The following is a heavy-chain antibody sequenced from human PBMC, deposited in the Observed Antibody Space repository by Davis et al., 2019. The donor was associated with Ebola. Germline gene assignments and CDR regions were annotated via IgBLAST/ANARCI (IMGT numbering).Heavy chain of an antibody. CDR3: AKDTGVGSGWY. D-gene: IGHD6-19*01. CDR2: IQSDGSNK. J-gene: IGHJ4*02. CDR1: GFTFSYSG. V-gene: IGHV3-30*02. Sequence: PGGSLRLSCAASGFTFSYSGIHWVRQAPGKGLEWVAFIQSDGSNKYYADSVKGRFTVSRDNSENTVDLQMNSLRPEDTALYYCAKDTGVGSGWYWGQGTLVTVSS.